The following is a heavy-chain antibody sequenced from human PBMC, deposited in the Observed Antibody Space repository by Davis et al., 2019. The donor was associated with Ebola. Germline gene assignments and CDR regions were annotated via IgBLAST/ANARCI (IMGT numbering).Heavy chain of an antibody. D-gene: IGHD3-22*01. V-gene: IGHV3-21*01. CDR1: VITFSSYA. CDR3: ALPIYYYDSSGYYYRDY. J-gene: IGHJ4*02. CDR2: ISSSSSYI. Sequence: GESLKISCTDSVITFSSYAMTWVRQAPGKGLEWVSSISSSSSYIYYADSVKGRFTISRDNAKNSLYLQMNSLRAEDTAVYYCALPIYYYDSSGYYYRDYWGQGTLVTVSS.